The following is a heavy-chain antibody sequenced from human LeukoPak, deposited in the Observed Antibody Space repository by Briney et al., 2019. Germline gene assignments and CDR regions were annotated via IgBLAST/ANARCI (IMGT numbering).Heavy chain of an antibody. V-gene: IGHV4-34*01. CDR1: GGSFSGYY. Sequence: SETLSLTCAVYGGSFSGYYWSWIRQPPGKGLEWIGEINHSGSTNYNPSLKSRVTIPVDTSENQFSLKLSSVTAADTAVYYCARAINYYGSFDPWGQGTLVTVSS. CDR2: INHSGST. J-gene: IGHJ5*02. D-gene: IGHD3-10*01. CDR3: ARAINYYGSFDP.